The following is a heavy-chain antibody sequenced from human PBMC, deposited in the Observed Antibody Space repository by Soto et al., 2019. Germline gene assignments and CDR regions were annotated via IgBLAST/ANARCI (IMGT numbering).Heavy chain of an antibody. D-gene: IGHD1-1*01. J-gene: IGHJ4*02. CDR2: ISGSGGST. CDR1: GFTFSSYA. CDR3: AKTETGRTATGTTYFDY. Sequence: GGSLRLSCAASGFTFSSYAMSWVRQAPGKGLEWVSAISGSGGSTYYADSGKGRFTISRDNSKNTLYLQMNSLRAEDTAVYYCAKTETGRTATGTTYFDYWGQGTLVTVSS. V-gene: IGHV3-23*01.